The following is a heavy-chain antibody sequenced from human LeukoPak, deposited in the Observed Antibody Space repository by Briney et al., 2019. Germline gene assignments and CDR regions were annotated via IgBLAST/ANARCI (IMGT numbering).Heavy chain of an antibody. CDR2: IKEDGSEK. D-gene: IGHD3-10*01. V-gene: IGHV3-7*03. Sequence: GGSLRLSCAASGFSFSSFWLSWVRQAPEKGLEWVANIKEDGSEKYYVDSVKGRFTISRDNAKKSLYLQMSSLRAEDTAVYYCTTGGLTMVRGAIFDYWGQGTLVTVSS. J-gene: IGHJ4*02. CDR3: TTGGLTMVRGAIFDY. CDR1: GFSFSSFW.